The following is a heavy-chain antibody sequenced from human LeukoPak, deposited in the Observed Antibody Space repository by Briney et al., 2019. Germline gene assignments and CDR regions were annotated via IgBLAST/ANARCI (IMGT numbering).Heavy chain of an antibody. V-gene: IGHV1-69*13. CDR1: GGSFRTYP. J-gene: IGHJ5*02. CDR3: ATSESGRSWDWFAP. Sequence: SVKVSCKASGGSFRTYPVSWVRQAPGQGLEWMGGLTQFFRRTNYTQKFQGRLTITADASSSTAYMELSDLRSDDTAVYYCATSESGRSWDWFAPWGQGTPVTVSS. CDR2: LTQFFRRT. D-gene: IGHD3-10*01.